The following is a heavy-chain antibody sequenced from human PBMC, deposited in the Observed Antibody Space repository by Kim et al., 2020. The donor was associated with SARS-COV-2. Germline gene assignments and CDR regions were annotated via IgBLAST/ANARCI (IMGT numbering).Heavy chain of an antibody. CDR2: INPSGGST. CDR3: ARDRAVVVPAANGEAFDI. V-gene: IGHV1-46*01. Sequence: ASVKVSCKASGYTFTSYYMHWVRQAPGQGLEWMGIINPSGGSTSYAQKFQGRVTMTRDTSTSTVYMELSSLRSEDTAVYYCARDRAVVVPAANGEAFDIWGQGTMVTVSS. D-gene: IGHD2-2*01. CDR1: GYTFTSYY. J-gene: IGHJ3*02.